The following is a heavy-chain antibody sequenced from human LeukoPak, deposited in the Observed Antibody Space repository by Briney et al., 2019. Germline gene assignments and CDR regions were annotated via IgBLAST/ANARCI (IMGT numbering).Heavy chain of an antibody. J-gene: IGHJ4*02. Sequence: GGSLRLSCAASGFTFSSHAMSWVRRAPGKGLEWVSAISGSGGSTYYADSVKGRFTISRDNSKNTLYLQMNSLRAEDTAVYYCAKDKVRLITFGGVIVDYWGQGTLVTVSS. CDR1: GFTFSSHA. CDR2: ISGSGGST. CDR3: AKDKVRLITFGGVIVDY. D-gene: IGHD3-16*02. V-gene: IGHV3-23*01.